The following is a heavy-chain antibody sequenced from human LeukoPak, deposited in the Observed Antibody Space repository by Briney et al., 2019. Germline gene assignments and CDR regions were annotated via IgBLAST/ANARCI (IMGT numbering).Heavy chain of an antibody. Sequence: SETLSLTCTVSGGSIGSGTYYWGWIRQPPGKGLEWIGSIYYSGSTYYNPSLKSRVTISVDTSKNQFSLKLSSVTAADTAVYYCARDEEAPTVVTQGGAFDIWGQGTMVTVSS. CDR1: GGSIGSGTYY. CDR3: ARDEEAPTVVTQGGAFDI. CDR2: IYYSGST. V-gene: IGHV4-39*07. J-gene: IGHJ3*02. D-gene: IGHD4-23*01.